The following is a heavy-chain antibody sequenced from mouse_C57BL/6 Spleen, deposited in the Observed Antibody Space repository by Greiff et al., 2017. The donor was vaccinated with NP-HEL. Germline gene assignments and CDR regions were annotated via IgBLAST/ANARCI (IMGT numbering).Heavy chain of an antibody. CDR3: ARPYYGGYFDV. V-gene: IGHV5-17*01. D-gene: IGHD1-1*01. Sequence: EVMLVESGGGLVKPGGSLKLSCAASGFTFSDYGMHWVRQAPEKGLEWVAYISSGSSTIYYADTVKGRFTISRDNAKNTLFLQMTSLRSEDTAMYYCARPYYGGYFDVWGTGTTVTVSS. CDR2: ISSGSSTI. CDR1: GFTFSDYG. J-gene: IGHJ1*03.